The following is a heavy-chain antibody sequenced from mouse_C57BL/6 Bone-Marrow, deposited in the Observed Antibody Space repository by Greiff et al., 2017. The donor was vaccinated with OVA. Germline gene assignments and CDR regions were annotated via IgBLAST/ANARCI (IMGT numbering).Heavy chain of an antibody. CDR2: ISDGGSYT. J-gene: IGHJ3*01. V-gene: IGHV5-4*03. Sequence: EVKVVESGGGLVKPGGSLKLSCAASGFTFSSYAMSWVRQTPEKRLEWVATISDGGSYTYYPDNVKGRFTISRDNAKNNLYLQMSHLKSEDTAMYYCARGSFNWDAWFAYWGQGTLVTVSA. CDR3: ARGSFNWDAWFAY. CDR1: GFTFSSYA. D-gene: IGHD4-1*02.